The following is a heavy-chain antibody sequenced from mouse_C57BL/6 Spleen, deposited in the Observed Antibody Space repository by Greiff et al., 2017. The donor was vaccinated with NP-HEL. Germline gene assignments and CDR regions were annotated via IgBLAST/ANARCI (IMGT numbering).Heavy chain of an antibody. D-gene: IGHD1-1*01. CDR3: ARRPHYYGSSFWYFDV. J-gene: IGHJ1*03. Sequence: EVQRVESGGGLVKPGGSLKLSCAASGFTFSSYTMSWVRQTPEKRLAWVATISGGGGNTSYHDSVTGRFTISRDNAKNTLYLQMSSLRSEDTALYYCARRPHYYGSSFWYFDVWGTGTTVTVSS. CDR2: ISGGGGNT. V-gene: IGHV5-9*01. CDR1: GFTFSSYT.